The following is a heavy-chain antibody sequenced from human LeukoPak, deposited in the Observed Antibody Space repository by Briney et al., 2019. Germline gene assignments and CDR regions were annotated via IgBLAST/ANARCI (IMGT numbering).Heavy chain of an antibody. V-gene: IGHV4-34*01. CDR2: INHSGST. CDR3: ARSERSGIYFDY. CDR1: GGSFSAYH. D-gene: IGHD6-13*01. J-gene: IGHJ4*02. Sequence: PSETLSLTCAVYGGSFSAYHWSWIRQPPGKGLEWIVEINHSGSTNYNPSLKSRVTISVDTSRNQFSLKVSSVTAADTAVYYCARSERSGIYFDYWGQGTLVTVSS.